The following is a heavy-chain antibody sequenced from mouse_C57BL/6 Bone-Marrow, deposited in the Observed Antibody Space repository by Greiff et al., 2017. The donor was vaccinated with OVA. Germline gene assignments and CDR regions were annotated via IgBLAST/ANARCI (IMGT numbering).Heavy chain of an antibody. J-gene: IGHJ2*01. CDR3: ARCVITTVVDY. CDR1: GYTFTSYW. D-gene: IGHD1-1*01. V-gene: IGHV1-5*01. Sequence: VQLQQSGTVLARPGASVKMSCKTSGYTFTSYWMHWVKQRPGQGLEWIGAIYPGNSDTSYNQKFKGKATLTVDTSSSTAYMQLSSQTSEDSAVYNCARCVITTVVDYWGQGTTLTVSS. CDR2: IYPGNSDT.